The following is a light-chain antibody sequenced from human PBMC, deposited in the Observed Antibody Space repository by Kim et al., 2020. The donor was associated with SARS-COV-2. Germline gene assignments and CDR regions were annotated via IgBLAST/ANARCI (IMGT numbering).Light chain of an antibody. V-gene: IGLV2-11*03. J-gene: IGLJ3*02. CDR3: CSYAGSYTWV. CDR1: SSDVGGYNY. CDR2: DVT. Sequence: GQSVTISCTGTSSDVGGYNYVSWYQQHPGKAPKLMTYDVTKRPSGVPDRFSGSKSGNTASLTISGLQTEDEADYSCCSYAGSYTWVFGGGTKLTVL.